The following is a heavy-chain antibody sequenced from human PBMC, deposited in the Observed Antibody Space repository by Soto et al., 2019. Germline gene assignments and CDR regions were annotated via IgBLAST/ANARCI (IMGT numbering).Heavy chain of an antibody. Sequence: PGGSLRLSCAASGFTFSSYSMNWVRQAPGKGLEWVSSISSSSYIYYADSVRGRFTISRDNAKNSLYLQMNSLRAEDTAVYYCARDRIQLWSPPGYYYGMDVWGQGTTVTSP. D-gene: IGHD5-18*01. CDR1: GFTFSSYS. J-gene: IGHJ6*02. V-gene: IGHV3-21*01. CDR2: ISSSSYI. CDR3: ARDRIQLWSPPGYYYGMDV.